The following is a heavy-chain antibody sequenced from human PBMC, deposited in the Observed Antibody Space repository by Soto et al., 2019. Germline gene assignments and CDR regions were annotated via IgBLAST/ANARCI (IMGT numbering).Heavy chain of an antibody. V-gene: IGHV3-21*02. Sequence: EVQLVESGGGLVKPEESLRLSCVASGFTFKNYNMNWFRQAPGKGLEWVSSIGGSDTFTYYADSVKGRFTISRDNAKSSLFLQMNSLRVEDTAVYFCVRDGSLLGMTRWGQGTLVTVSS. CDR2: IGGSDTFT. CDR1: GFTFKNYN. CDR3: VRDGSLLGMTR. D-gene: IGHD3-10*01. J-gene: IGHJ4*02.